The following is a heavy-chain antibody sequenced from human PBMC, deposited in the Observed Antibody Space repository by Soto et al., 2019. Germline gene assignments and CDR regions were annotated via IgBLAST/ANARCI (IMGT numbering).Heavy chain of an antibody. J-gene: IGHJ5*02. D-gene: IGHD6-13*01. V-gene: IGHV4-31*03. CDR3: ARAWTATAGWANWFAL. CDR1: GDSISGEGWY. Sequence: QVQLQESGPGLVEPSQTLSLTCTVSGDSISGEGWYWSWIRQYSGRGLEWIGYIHHSGSTYSNPSLKGRVGISVDTSKTQFFLKLTSVTAADTAVYYCARAWTATAGWANWFALWGQGTLVTVSS. CDR2: IHHSGST.